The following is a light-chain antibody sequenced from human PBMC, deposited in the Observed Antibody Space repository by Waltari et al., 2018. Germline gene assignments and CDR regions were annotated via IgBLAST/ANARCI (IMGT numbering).Light chain of an antibody. CDR2: RNN. J-gene: IGLJ3*02. CDR1: SSNIGSTY. V-gene: IGLV1-47*01. Sequence: QSVLTQPPSASGTPGQRVTVSCSGSSSNIGSTYVYWYQQLPGTAPRLLIYRNNRRPAGVPDRLSGPKSGTSASLAISGLRSEDEADYYCATWDDSLSAWVFGGGTKLTVL. CDR3: ATWDDSLSAWV.